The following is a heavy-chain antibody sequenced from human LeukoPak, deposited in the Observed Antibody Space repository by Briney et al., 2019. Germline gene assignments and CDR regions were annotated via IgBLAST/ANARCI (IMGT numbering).Heavy chain of an antibody. J-gene: IGHJ4*01. CDR3: ASGTVSGVISPHSFHY. Sequence: PSETLSLTCAVSVGYISSYYWTWIRQSPGKGLEWIGNVFYSGSTNYNSSLKSRVTISIDTSKNHFSLKLTSVTAADTAVYFCASGTVSGVISPHSFHYWGRGTLVTVSS. D-gene: IGHD3-3*01. CDR2: VFYSGST. V-gene: IGHV4-59*01. CDR1: VGYISSYY.